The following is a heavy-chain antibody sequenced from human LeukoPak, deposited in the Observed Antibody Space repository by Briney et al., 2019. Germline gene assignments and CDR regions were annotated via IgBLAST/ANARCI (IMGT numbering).Heavy chain of an antibody. J-gene: IGHJ3*02. CDR1: GFIFSGSA. Sequence: PGGSLRLSCAASGFIFSGSAIHWVRQTPGKGLEWVGCIRSKGNNYATSYAASVKGRFTISRDDSKNTAYLQMNSLNTEDSAVYYCTTLRCTSTSCSAYTFDIWGQGTMVTVSS. CDR2: IRSKGNNYAT. V-gene: IGHV3-73*01. CDR3: TTLRCTSTSCSAYTFDI. D-gene: IGHD2-2*01.